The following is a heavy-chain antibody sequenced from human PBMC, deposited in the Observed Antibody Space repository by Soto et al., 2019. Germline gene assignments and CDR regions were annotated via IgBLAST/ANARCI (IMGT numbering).Heavy chain of an antibody. V-gene: IGHV1-69*01. CDR3: AGGYDSSATHGLDI. D-gene: IGHD3-22*01. CDR2: INPMFTTT. CDR1: GGTFSSFP. J-gene: IGHJ3*02. Sequence: QVQLVQSGAEVKKPGSSVKVSCKASGGTFSSFPISWVRQGPGQGLEWMGGINPMFTTTNYAPKFQGRVTVVADECTSTAVMELSSLGAEDAAVYDCAGGYDSSATHGLDIWGQGTMVTVSS.